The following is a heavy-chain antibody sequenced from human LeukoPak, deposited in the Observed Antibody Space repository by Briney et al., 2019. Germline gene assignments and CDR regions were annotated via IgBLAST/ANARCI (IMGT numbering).Heavy chain of an antibody. J-gene: IGHJ3*02. CDR3: ARPREDYYDSSGRDAFDI. V-gene: IGHV4-39*01. CDR2: IYYSGST. CDR1: GGSISSSSYY. Sequence: PSETLSLTCTVSGGSISSSSYYWGWIRQPPGKGLEWIGSIYYSGSTYYNPSLKSRVTISVDTSKNQFSLKLSSVTAADTAVYYCARPREDYYDSSGRDAFDIWGQGTMVTVSS. D-gene: IGHD3-22*01.